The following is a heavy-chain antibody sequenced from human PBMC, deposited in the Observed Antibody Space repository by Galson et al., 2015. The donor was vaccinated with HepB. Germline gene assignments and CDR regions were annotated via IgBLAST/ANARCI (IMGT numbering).Heavy chain of an antibody. CDR3: TTDQRSYDFWSGYYFDPWT. Sequence: SLRLYCAASGFTFSNAWMNWVRQTPGRGLEWVGRIKGKTDGGTTDYAAPVKGRFTISRDDSKNTLYLQMNSLKTEDTAVYYCTTDQRSYDFWSGYYFDPWTWGQGTLVTVSS. CDR1: GFTFSNAW. CDR2: IKGKTDGGTT. J-gene: IGHJ4*02. V-gene: IGHV3-15*07. D-gene: IGHD3-3*01.